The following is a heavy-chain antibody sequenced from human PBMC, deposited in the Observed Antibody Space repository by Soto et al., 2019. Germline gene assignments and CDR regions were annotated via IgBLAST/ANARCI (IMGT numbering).Heavy chain of an antibody. CDR3: GSVGYCSSTNCLFYYYHYGMDV. J-gene: IGHJ6*02. V-gene: IGHV1-69*13. D-gene: IGHD2-2*03. CDR2: IIPIFGTT. CDR1: GGTFSSHA. Sequence: SVKVSCKVSGGTFSSHAISWVRQAPGRGLEWMGGIIPIFGTTNYAQNFRARVTITADESTSTAYMELSSLTSEDTAVYYCGSVGYCSSTNCLFYYYHYGMDVWGQGTTVTVSS.